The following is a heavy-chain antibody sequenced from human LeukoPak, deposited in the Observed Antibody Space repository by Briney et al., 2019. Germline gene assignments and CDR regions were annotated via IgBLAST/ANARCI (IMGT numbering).Heavy chain of an antibody. CDR2: ISAYNGDT. V-gene: IGHV1-18*01. D-gene: IGHD6-19*01. CDR1: GGTFSSYA. Sequence: GASVKVSCKASGGTFSSYAISWVRQAPGQGLEWMGWISAYNGDTNYAQKLQGRVTMTTDTSTSTAYMELRSLRSDDTAVYYCARDPKWLAYYYYGMDVWGQGTTVTVSS. CDR3: ARDPKWLAYYYYGMDV. J-gene: IGHJ6*02.